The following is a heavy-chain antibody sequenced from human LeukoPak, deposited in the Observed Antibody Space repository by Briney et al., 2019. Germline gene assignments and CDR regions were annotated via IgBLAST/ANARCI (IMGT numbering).Heavy chain of an antibody. V-gene: IGHV3-23*01. CDR2: ISGSGGST. Sequence: GGSLRLSCAASRFTFSSYAMSWVRQAPGKGLEWVSAISGSGGSTYYADSVKGRFTISRDNSKNTLYLQMNSLRAEDTAVYYCAKDLVGNTLPYYYYYMDVWGKGTTVTVSS. CDR3: AKDLVGNTLPYYYYYMDV. CDR1: RFTFSSYA. J-gene: IGHJ6*03. D-gene: IGHD1-26*01.